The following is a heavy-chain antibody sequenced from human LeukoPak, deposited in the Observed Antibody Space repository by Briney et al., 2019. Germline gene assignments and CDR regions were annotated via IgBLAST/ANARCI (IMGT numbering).Heavy chain of an antibody. CDR3: ARRPKYCSSTSCYTGYYMDV. D-gene: IGHD2-2*02. CDR2: ISSSGSTI. CDR1: GFTFSDYY. J-gene: IGHJ6*03. V-gene: IGHV3-11*04. Sequence: GGSLRLSCAASGFTFSDYYMSWIRQAPGKGLEWVSYISSSGSTIYYADSVKGRFTISRDNAKNSLYLQMNSLRAEDTAVYYCARRPKYCSSTSCYTGYYMDVWGKGTTVTVSS.